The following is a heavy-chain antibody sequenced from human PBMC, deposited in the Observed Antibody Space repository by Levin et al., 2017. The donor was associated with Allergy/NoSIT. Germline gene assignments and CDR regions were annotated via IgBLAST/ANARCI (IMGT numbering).Heavy chain of an antibody. Sequence: PGGSLRLSCAASGFTFSSYAMSWVRQAPGKGLEWVSTITGSGGSTYYADSVKGRFPISRDNSKHTLYLQMNILRAEDTAVYYCAKNPCGGDCYHYFDYWGQGTLVTVSS. D-gene: IGHD2-21*02. CDR1: GFTFSSYA. CDR2: ITGSGGST. CDR3: AKNPCGGDCYHYFDY. V-gene: IGHV3-23*01. J-gene: IGHJ4*02.